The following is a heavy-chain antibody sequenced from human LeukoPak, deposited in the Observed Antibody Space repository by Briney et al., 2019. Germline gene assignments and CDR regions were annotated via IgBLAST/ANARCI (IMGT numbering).Heavy chain of an antibody. CDR2: IRYDGSNK. J-gene: IGHJ4*02. V-gene: IGHV3-30*02. Sequence: GGSPRLSCAASGFTFSNYGMHWVRQAPGKGLEWVAFIRYDGSNKYYEDSVKGRFTISRDNSKNTLYLQMNSLRAEDTAVYYCAKAPNLVAAPDYWGQGTLVTVSS. CDR3: AKAPNLVAAPDY. CDR1: GFTFSNYG. D-gene: IGHD2-15*01.